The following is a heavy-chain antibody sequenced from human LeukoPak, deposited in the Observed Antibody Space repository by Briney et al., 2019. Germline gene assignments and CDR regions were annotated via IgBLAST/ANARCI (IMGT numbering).Heavy chain of an antibody. D-gene: IGHD6-13*01. J-gene: IGHJ4*02. Sequence: GGSLRLSCAASGLTFSSYAMHWVRQAPGKGLEWVAVISYDETNKYYADSVKGRFTISRDNSKNTLYLRMNSLRAEDTAVYYCATSPRYKQQLGYFDYWGQGTLVTVSS. V-gene: IGHV3-30-3*01. CDR1: GLTFSSYA. CDR3: ATSPRYKQQLGYFDY. CDR2: ISYDETNK.